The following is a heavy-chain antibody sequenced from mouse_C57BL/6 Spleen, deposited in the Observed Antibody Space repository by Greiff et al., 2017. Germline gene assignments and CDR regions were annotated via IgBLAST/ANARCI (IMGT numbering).Heavy chain of an antibody. D-gene: IGHD1-1*01. CDR2: IDPETGGT. CDR3: TGSAYYYGRSYDAMDD. Sequence: QVQLQQSGAELVRPGASVTLSCKASGYTFTDYEMHWVKQTPVHGLEWIGAIDPETGGTAYNQKFKGKAILTADQSSSTAYMGLRSLTSEDSAVYDCTGSAYYYGRSYDAMDDWGQGTSVTVSS. J-gene: IGHJ4*01. CDR1: GYTFTDYE. V-gene: IGHV1-15*01.